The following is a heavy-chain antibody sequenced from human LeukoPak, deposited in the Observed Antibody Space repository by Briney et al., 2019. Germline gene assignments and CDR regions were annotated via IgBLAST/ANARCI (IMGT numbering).Heavy chain of an antibody. J-gene: IGHJ3*02. V-gene: IGHV4-4*02. CDR3: ARADGSPPWAFDI. D-gene: IGHD1-26*01. CDR1: GGSISNGNW. Sequence: SGTLSLTCGVSGGSISNGNWWSWVRQPPGKGLEWIGEIHRSGSTNCNPSLKSRVTISVDKSKNQFSLMMTSVTAADTAVYYCARADGSPPWAFDIWGQGTMVTVSS. CDR2: IHRSGST.